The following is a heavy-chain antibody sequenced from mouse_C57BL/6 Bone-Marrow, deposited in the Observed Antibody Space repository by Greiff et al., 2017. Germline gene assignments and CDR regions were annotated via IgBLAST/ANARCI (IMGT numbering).Heavy chain of an antibody. CDR3: TTWDYDGFAY. Sequence: EVQLQQSGAELVRPGASVTLSCTASGFNIQDAYMHWVQPRPEKGLEWIGWIDPENGDTAYASKFQGKATITADPSSNTAYLQLSSLTSEDTAVYYCTTWDYDGFAYGGQGTLVTVSA. V-gene: IGHV14-4*01. D-gene: IGHD2-4*01. CDR1: GFNIQDAY. CDR2: IDPENGDT. J-gene: IGHJ3*01.